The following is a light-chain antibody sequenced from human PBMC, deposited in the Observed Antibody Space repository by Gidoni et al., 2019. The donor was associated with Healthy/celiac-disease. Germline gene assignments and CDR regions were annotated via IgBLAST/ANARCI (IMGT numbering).Light chain of an antibody. J-gene: IGKJ2*01. CDR1: QSVSSSY. CDR2: GAS. V-gene: IGKV3-20*01. CDR3: QQYGSSPKT. Sequence: ELLLPPSPCTLSLSPAERATLSCRASQSVSSSYLAWYQQKPGQAPRLLIYGASSRATGIPDRFSGSGSGTDFTLTISRLEPEDFAVYYCQQYGSSPKTFGQGTKVEIK.